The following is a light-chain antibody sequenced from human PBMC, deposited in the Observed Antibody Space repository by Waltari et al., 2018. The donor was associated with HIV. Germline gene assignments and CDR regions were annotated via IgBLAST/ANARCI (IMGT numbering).Light chain of an antibody. CDR2: DDS. CDR3: QVWDSTSDHPA. V-gene: IGLV3-21*01. CDR1: NIGRQS. Sequence: YVMTQPSSLSVAPGETATISCGANNIGRQSVHWYQQRPGQAPLLVISDDSDRPSEIPERFAGSNSGNTATLTISGVEAGDEADYYCQVWDSTSDHPAFGGGTKLTVL. J-gene: IGLJ3*02.